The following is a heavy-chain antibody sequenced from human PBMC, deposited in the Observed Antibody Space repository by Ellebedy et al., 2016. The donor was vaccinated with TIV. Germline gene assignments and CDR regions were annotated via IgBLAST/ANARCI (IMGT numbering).Heavy chain of an antibody. J-gene: IGHJ6*03. CDR1: GFTFSSYW. D-gene: IGHD4-17*01. CDR3: ARAESAKLHDYGDYSFDYYYYMDV. Sequence: GESLKISCAASGFTFSSYWMSWVRQAPGKGLEWVANIKQDGSEKYYVDSVKGRFTISRDNAKNSLYLQMNSLRAEDTAVYYCARAESAKLHDYGDYSFDYYYYMDVWGKGTTVTVPS. V-gene: IGHV3-7*01. CDR2: IKQDGSEK.